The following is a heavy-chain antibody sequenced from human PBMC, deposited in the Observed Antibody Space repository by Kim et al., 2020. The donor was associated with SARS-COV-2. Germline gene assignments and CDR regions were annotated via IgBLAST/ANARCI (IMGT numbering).Heavy chain of an antibody. J-gene: IGHJ3*02. CDR3: SRGYSGIDIYAFDI. V-gene: IGHV3-72*01. CDR2: SGNKGNSHTT. Sequence: GGSLRLSCAGSGFTFSDHYMDWVRQAPGKGLEWVGRSGNKGNSHTTAYAASVKGRFTISRDDSKNSMYLQMNSPKTEDTAGYYCSRGYSGIDIYAFDIWGQGKMVTVSS. D-gene: IGHD5-12*01. CDR1: GFTFSDHY.